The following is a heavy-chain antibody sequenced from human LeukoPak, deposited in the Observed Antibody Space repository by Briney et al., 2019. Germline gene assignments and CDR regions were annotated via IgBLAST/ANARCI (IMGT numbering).Heavy chain of an antibody. CDR2: IIPIFGTA. Sequence: ASVKVSCKASGGTFSSYAISWVRQAPGQGLEWMGGIIPIFGTANYAQKFQGRVTITADKSTSTAYMELSSLRSEDTAVYYCASSIWDYYGSGSYPTRFDPWGQGTLVIVSS. J-gene: IGHJ5*02. CDR3: ASSIWDYYGSGSYPTRFDP. CDR1: GGTFSSYA. D-gene: IGHD3-10*01. V-gene: IGHV1-69*06.